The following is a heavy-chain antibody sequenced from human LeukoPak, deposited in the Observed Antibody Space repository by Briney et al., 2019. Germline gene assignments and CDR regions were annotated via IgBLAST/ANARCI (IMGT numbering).Heavy chain of an antibody. CDR1: GFTFSSYG. V-gene: IGHV3-30*02. D-gene: IGHD3-22*01. CDR3: AKDGHSGYSSYYYYMDV. Sequence: GGSLRLSCAASGFTFSSYGMHWVRQAPGKGLEWVAFIRYDGSNKYYADSVKGRFTISRDNSKNTLYLQMNSLRAEDTAVYYCAKDGHSGYSSYYYYMDVWGKGTTVTISS. CDR2: IRYDGSNK. J-gene: IGHJ6*03.